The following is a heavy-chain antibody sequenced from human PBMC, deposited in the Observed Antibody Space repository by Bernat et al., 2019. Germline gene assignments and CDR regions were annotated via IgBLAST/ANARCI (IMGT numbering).Heavy chain of an antibody. CDR3: ARGRYSSSWYRPHAGYIQN. J-gene: IGHJ1*01. CDR2: IKHSGRT. V-gene: IGHV4-34*01. D-gene: IGHD6-13*01. CDR1: GGSFSGYY. Sequence: QVQLQQWGAGLLKPSETLSLTCAVYGGSFSGYYWSWIRQPPGKGLEWIGEIKHSGRTNYNPSLKSRVNISVDTSKNQFYLKMSSVTAANTAVYDCARGRYSSSWYRPHAGYIQNWGQGTLVTVSA.